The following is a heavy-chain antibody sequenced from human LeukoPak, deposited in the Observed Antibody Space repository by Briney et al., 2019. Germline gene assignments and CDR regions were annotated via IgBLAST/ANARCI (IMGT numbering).Heavy chain of an antibody. J-gene: IGHJ5*02. CDR1: GFSFSTYA. CDR3: ARRLAL. CDR2: IGGSGDTI. Sequence: PGGSLRVSRAASGFSFSTYAMYWVRQAPGKGLEWIAYIGGSGDTIYYADSVKGRFTISRDNARNSLFLQMNSLREDDTAVYFCARRLALWGRGALVTVSS. V-gene: IGHV3-48*02.